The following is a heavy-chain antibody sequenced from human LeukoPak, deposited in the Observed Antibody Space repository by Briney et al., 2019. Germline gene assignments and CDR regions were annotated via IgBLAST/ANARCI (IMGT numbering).Heavy chain of an antibody. D-gene: IGHD4-11*01. CDR3: AREGEYSNRLDP. J-gene: IGHJ5*02. V-gene: IGHV4-61*02. CDR2: FYTSGST. Sequence: SETLSLTCTVSGGSISSGSYYWSWIRQPAGKGLEWIGRFYTSGSTDYNPSLKSRVTISVDTSKNQFSLKLSSVTAADTAVYYCAREGEYSNRLDPWGQGTLVTVSS. CDR1: GGSISSGSYY.